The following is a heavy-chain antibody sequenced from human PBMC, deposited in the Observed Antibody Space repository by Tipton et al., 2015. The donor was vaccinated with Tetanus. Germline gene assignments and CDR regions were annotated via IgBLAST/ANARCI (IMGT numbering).Heavy chain of an antibody. CDR2: FYYSGST. D-gene: IGHD3-22*01. CDR3: ARDSGSPQTYYYDSSGYYPYYYYGMDV. Sequence: TLSLTCTVSGDSISGYYWNWIRQPPGKGLEWIGYFYYSGSTYYNPSLKSRVTISVDTSKNQFSLKLSSVTAADTAVYYCARDSGSPQTYYYDSSGYYPYYYYGMDVWGQGTTVTVSS. J-gene: IGHJ6*02. CDR1: GDSISGYY. V-gene: IGHV4-59*12.